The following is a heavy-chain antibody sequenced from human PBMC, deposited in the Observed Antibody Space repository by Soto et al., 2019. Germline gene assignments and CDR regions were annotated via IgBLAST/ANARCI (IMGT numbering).Heavy chain of an antibody. V-gene: IGHV4-31*03. J-gene: IGHJ6*02. CDR3: ARDRGSYAMDV. CDR1: GDSVSGGYY. Sequence: QVQLQESGPGLVKPSQTLSLTCTVSGDSVSGGYYWSWVRQRPRKGLEWIGYVSPIGTPYYSPSLTSRITISIYTTKNQLSLAVRSLTAADTAVYYCARDRGSYAMDVWGQGTMVTVSS. CDR2: VSPIGTP.